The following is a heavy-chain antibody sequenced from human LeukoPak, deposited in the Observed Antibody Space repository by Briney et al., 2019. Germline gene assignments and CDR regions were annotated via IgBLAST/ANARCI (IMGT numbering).Heavy chain of an antibody. Sequence: SETLSLTCTVSGGSISSSSYYWGWIRQPPGKGLEWIGSIYYSGSTYYNPSLKSRVTISVDTSKNQFSLKLSSVTAADTAVYYCARLVMVRGVTWFDPWGQGTLVTVSS. V-gene: IGHV4-39*01. CDR2: IYYSGST. D-gene: IGHD3-10*01. J-gene: IGHJ5*02. CDR1: GGSISSSSYY. CDR3: ARLVMVRGVTWFDP.